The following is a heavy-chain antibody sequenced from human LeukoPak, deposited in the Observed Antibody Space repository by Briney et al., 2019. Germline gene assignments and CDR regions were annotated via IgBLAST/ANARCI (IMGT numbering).Heavy chain of an antibody. Sequence: PSETLSLTCTVSGGSISSSNYYWGWIRQPPGKGLEWIASIYYSGSTYYNPSLQSRVTISVDTSKNQFSLELSSVTAADTAVYYCARVFVQLLVFWRFDPWGQGTLVTVSS. D-gene: IGHD1-26*01. CDR2: IYYSGST. CDR3: ARVFVQLLVFWRFDP. V-gene: IGHV4-39*07. CDR1: GGSISSSNYY. J-gene: IGHJ5*02.